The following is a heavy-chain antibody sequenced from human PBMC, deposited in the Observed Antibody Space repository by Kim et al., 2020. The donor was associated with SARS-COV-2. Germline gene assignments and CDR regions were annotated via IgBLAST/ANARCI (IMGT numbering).Heavy chain of an antibody. CDR2: ISGSGGST. J-gene: IGHJ4*02. CDR3: SYTGIPIFVFVYY. V-gene: IGHV3-23*01. CDR1: GFTFSSYA. Sequence: GGSLRLSCAASGFTFSSYAMSWVRQAPGKGLEWVSAISGSGGSTYYADSVKVRFTISIDNSNHTLYLQMNSLRAEDPSVYYFSYTGIPIFVFVYYCGQVT. D-gene: IGHD3-3*01.